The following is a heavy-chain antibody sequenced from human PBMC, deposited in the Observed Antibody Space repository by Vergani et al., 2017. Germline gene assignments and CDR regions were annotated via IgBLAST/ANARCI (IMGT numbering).Heavy chain of an antibody. CDR1: GFTFSSYS. CDR2: ISSSSSYI. CDR3: ARDGDFWTSALYYYYYYMDV. D-gene: IGHD3-3*01. Sequence: EVQLVESGGGLVKPGGSLRLSCAASGFTFSSYSMNWVRQAPGKGLEWVSSISSSSSYIYYADSVKGRFTIARDNAKNSLYLQMNSLRAEDTAVYYCARDGDFWTSALYYYYYYMDVWGKGTTVTVSS. J-gene: IGHJ6*03. V-gene: IGHV3-21*01.